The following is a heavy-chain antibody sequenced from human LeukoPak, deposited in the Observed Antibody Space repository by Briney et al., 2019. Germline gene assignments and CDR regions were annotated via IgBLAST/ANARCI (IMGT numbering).Heavy chain of an antibody. CDR1: GFTFSSYW. J-gene: IGHJ6*02. V-gene: IGHV3-7*01. Sequence: PGGSLRLSCAASGFTFSSYWMSWVRQAPGKGLEWVANIKQDGSEKYYVDSVKGRFTISRDNAKNSLYLQMNSLRAEDTAVYYCARDRPYYDFWSGYGMDVWGRGTTVTVSS. CDR2: IKQDGSEK. D-gene: IGHD3-3*01. CDR3: ARDRPYYDFWSGYGMDV.